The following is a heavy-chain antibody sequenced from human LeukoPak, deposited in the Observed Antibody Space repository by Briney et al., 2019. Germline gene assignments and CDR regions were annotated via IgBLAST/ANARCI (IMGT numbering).Heavy chain of an antibody. V-gene: IGHV3-23*01. CDR3: APVVVVTTIPNY. CDR1: GFTFSSYA. CDR2: ISGSATST. J-gene: IGHJ4*02. D-gene: IGHD2-21*02. Sequence: GGSLRLSCAASGFTFSSYAMSWVRQAPGKGLEWVSAISGSATSTYYADSVKGRFTISRDNSKNTLYLQMTSLRAEDTAVYYCAPVVVVTTIPNYWGQGTLVTVSS.